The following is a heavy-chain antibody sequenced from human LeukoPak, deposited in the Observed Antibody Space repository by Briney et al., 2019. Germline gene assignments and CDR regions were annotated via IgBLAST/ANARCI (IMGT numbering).Heavy chain of an antibody. J-gene: IGHJ3*02. Sequence: PSETLSLTXAVYGGSFSGYYWSWIRQTPGKGLEWIGEINHSGSTNYNPSLKSRVTISVDTSKNQFSLKLSSVTAADTAVYYCARGRPDAFDIWGQGTMVTVSS. CDR1: GGSFSGYY. CDR3: ARGRPDAFDI. CDR2: INHSGST. V-gene: IGHV4-34*01.